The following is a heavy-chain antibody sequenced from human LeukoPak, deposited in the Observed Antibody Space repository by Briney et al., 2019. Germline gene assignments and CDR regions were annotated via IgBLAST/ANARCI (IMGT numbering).Heavy chain of an antibody. CDR3: ARDSHFSSDC. J-gene: IGHJ4*02. CDR2: IKEDGSEN. V-gene: IGHV3-7*05. D-gene: IGHD6-6*01. Sequence: PGGSLRLSCAASGFTFSSYWMSWVRQAPGKGLEWVANIKEDGSENYYVDSAKGRFTISRDNAKNSLYLQTNSLRAEDTAVYYCARDSHFSSDCWGQGTLVTVSS. CDR1: GFTFSSYW.